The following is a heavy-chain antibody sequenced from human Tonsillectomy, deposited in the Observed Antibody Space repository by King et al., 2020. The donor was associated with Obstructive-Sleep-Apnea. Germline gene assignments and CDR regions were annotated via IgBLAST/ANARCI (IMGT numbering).Heavy chain of an antibody. Sequence: VQLVESGGGVVQPGRSLRLSCAASGFTFSSYGMHWVRQAPGKGLEWVAFISYDGSYKYYADSVKGRFTISRDNSKNTLYLQMNSLRAEDTAVYYCAKCLFAQETSYYFDYWGQGTLVTVSS. CDR3: AKCLFAQETSYYFDY. CDR1: GFTFSSYG. D-gene: IGHD3-3*01. V-gene: IGHV3-30*18. CDR2: ISYDGSYK. J-gene: IGHJ4*02.